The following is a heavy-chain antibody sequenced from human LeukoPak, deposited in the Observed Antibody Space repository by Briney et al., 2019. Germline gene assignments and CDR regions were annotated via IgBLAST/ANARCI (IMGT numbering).Heavy chain of an antibody. Sequence: PGGSLRLSCAASGFTYRSYAMSWVRQAPGKGLEWVTYISASSSFIYYADSVKGRITISRDNAKNSLYLQLNSLRAEDTAVYYCVRDFQEGDRLWFQEPNWGKIGIWGQGTMVTVSS. CDR2: ISASSSFI. J-gene: IGHJ3*02. CDR3: VRDFQEGDRLWFQEPNWGKIGI. V-gene: IGHV3-21*01. D-gene: IGHD7-27*01. CDR1: GFTYRSYA.